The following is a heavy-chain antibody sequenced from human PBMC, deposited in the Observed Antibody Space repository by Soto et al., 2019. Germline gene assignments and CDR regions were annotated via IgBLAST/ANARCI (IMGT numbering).Heavy chain of an antibody. CDR3: AKLNRGGSIYPDF. CDR1: GGSISSGDYY. D-gene: IGHD1-26*01. V-gene: IGHV4-30-4*01. Sequence: QVQLQESGPGLVKPSQTLSLTCTVSGGSISSGDYYWSWIRQPPGKGLEWIGYVYYSGNTYYNPSLKSRITISVDTSKNQFTLKLSSVTAADTAVYYWAKLNRGGSIYPDFWGQGTLVTVSS. J-gene: IGHJ4*02. CDR2: VYYSGNT.